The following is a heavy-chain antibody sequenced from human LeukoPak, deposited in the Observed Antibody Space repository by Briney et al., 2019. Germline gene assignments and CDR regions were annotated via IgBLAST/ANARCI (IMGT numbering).Heavy chain of an antibody. D-gene: IGHD3-22*01. V-gene: IGHV1-2*02. CDR1: GYTFTGYY. CDR2: INPNSGGT. J-gene: IGHJ4*02. CDR3: ARARKTYDSVGHYTD. Sequence: ASVKVSCKASGYTFTGYYMHWVRQAPGQGLEWMGWINPNSGGTNYAQKFQGRVTMTRDTSISTAYMELSRLRSDDTAVYYCARARKTYDSVGHYTDWGQGTLVSVSS.